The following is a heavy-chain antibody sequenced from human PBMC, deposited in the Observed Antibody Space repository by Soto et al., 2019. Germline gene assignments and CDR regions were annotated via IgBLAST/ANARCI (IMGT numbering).Heavy chain of an antibody. D-gene: IGHD6-13*01. Sequence: SETLSLSCTVSGGSISSSSYYWGWIRQPPGKGLEWIGSIYYSGSTYYNPSLKSRVTISVDTSKNQFSLKLSSVTAADTAVYYCARRGSSSWYGYWGQGTLVTVSS. V-gene: IGHV4-39*01. CDR2: IYYSGST. J-gene: IGHJ4*02. CDR1: GGSISSSSYY. CDR3: ARRGSSSWYGY.